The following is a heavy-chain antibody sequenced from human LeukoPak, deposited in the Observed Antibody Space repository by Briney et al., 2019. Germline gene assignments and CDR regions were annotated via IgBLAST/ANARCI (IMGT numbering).Heavy chain of an antibody. CDR1: GFTFSIYA. V-gene: IGHV3-23*01. J-gene: IGHJ4*02. Sequence: PGGSLRLSCAACGFTFSIYAMSWVRQAPGKGLEWVSTISGSGGSTYYADSVRGRFTISRDNSKNTLYLQMNSLRAEDTAVYYCAKRIYYDCSGYSIFYDFWGQGTLVTVSS. CDR2: ISGSGGST. CDR3: AKRIYYDCSGYSIFYDF. D-gene: IGHD3-22*01.